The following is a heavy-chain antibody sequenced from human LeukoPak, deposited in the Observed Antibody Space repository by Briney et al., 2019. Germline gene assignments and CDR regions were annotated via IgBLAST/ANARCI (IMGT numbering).Heavy chain of an antibody. CDR3: ARHGDRPNYDFWSGPLGY. CDR1: GYSFTSYW. D-gene: IGHD3-3*01. CDR2: IYPGDSDT. Sequence: GESLKISCKGSGYSFTSYWIGWVRQMPGKGLEWMGIIYPGDSDTRYSPSFQGQVTISADKSISTAYLQWSSLKASDTAMYYCARHGDRPNYDFWSGPLGYWGQGTLVTVSS. J-gene: IGHJ4*02. V-gene: IGHV5-51*01.